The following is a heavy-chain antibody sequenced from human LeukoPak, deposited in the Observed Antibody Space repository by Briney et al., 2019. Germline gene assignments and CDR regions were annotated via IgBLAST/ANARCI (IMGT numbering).Heavy chain of an antibody. CDR1: GYTFTGYY. Sequence: ASVKVSCKASGYTFTGYYMHWVRQAPGQGLEWMGWINPNSGGTNYAQKFQGRVTMTRDTSISTAYMELSRLRSDDTAVYYCARVRICGSSSWHCFDYWGQGTLVTVSS. J-gene: IGHJ4*02. D-gene: IGHD6-13*01. CDR2: INPNSGGT. V-gene: IGHV1-2*02. CDR3: ARVRICGSSSWHCFDY.